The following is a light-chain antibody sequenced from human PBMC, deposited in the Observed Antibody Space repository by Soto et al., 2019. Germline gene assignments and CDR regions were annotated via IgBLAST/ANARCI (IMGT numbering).Light chain of an antibody. CDR1: QSVLSRSNNNNY. J-gene: IGKJ2*01. V-gene: IGKV4-1*01. CDR2: WAS. CDR3: PQHNSTPYT. Sequence: DIVMTQSPDSLVVSLGERATINCKSSQSVLSRSNNNNYLAWYQQRPGQPPKPLIYWASTRKPGVTDRFSGSASGSSFTLTIGRPHAEDLELYYRPQHNSTPYTFGQGTKLEIK.